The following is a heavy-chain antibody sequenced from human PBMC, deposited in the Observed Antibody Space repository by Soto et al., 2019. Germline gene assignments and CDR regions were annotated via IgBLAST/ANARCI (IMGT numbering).Heavy chain of an antibody. CDR2: ISYDGSNK. CDR3: ARDVHIAAAGTSPFDY. CDR1: GFTFSSYA. D-gene: IGHD6-13*01. J-gene: IGHJ4*02. V-gene: IGHV3-30-3*01. Sequence: GGSPRLSCAASGFTFSSYAMHWVRQAPGKGLEWVAVISYDGSNKYYADSVKGRFTISRDNSKNTLYLQMNSLRAEDTAVYYCARDVHIAAAGTSPFDYWGQGTLVTVSS.